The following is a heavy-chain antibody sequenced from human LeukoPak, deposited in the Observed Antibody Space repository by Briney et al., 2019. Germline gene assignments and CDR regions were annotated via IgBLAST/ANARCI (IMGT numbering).Heavy chain of an antibody. CDR3: ARDLYRIVVVPHYFDY. V-gene: IGHV3-7*01. J-gene: IGHJ4*02. CDR1: GFTFSTYW. Sequence: GGSLRLSCAASGFTFSTYWMSWVRQAPGKGLEWMANIKQGGSEKYCVDSVKGRFTISRDNAKNSLYLQMNSLRAEDTAVYYCARDLYRIVVVPHYFDYWGQGTLVTVSS. CDR2: IKQGGSEK. D-gene: IGHD3-22*01.